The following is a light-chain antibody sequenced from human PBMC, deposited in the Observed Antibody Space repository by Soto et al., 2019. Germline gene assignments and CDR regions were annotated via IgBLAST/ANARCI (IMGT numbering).Light chain of an antibody. J-gene: IGKJ5*01. CDR3: QQADTCPIT. V-gene: IGKV1-5*01. CDR2: DAS. Sequence: DSKMTQPPATMSTSVGDRVTITCRASQSISSWLSACHQQPRKPPKRLMYDASSLQSGGPSRFSGSGSGTEFTLTISSLQPEDVATYYCQQADTCPITFGQGTRLEIK. CDR1: QSISSW.